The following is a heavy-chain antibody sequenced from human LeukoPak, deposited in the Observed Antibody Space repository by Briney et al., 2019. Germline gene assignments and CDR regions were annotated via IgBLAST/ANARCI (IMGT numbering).Heavy chain of an antibody. CDR1: GGSFSGYY. J-gene: IGHJ4*02. CDR2: INHSGST. V-gene: IGHV4-34*01. D-gene: IGHD6-13*01. CDR3: ARGSDTAAGLY. Sequence: TLSLTCAVYGGSFSGYYWSWIRQPPGKGLEWIGEINHSGSTSYNPSLKSRVSISVDSSKNQFSLKVSSVTAADTAVYYCARGSDTAAGLYWGQGTLVTVSS.